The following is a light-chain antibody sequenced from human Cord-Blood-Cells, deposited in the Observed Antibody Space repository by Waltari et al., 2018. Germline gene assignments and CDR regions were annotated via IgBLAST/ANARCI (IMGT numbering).Light chain of an antibody. CDR2: DAS. J-gene: IGKJ5*01. CDR1: QSVSSS. CDR3: QQRSNWPPVT. V-gene: IGKV3-11*01. Sequence: EIVLTQSPATLSLSPGERATLSCRARQSVSSSLAWYQQQPGQAPRLLIYDASNRATGIPARFSGSGSGTDFTLTISSLEPEDFAVYYCQQRSNWPPVTFGQGTRLEIK.